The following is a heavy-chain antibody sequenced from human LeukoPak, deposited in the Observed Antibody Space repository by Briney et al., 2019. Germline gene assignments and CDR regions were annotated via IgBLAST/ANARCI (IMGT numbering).Heavy chain of an antibody. V-gene: IGHV4-59*01. Sequence: SETLSLTCSVSGASTNSYYWGWVRQPPGQGLEWLGYIHFSGNTNYNPSLKSRITISRDASNNEFSLKLNSVTVEDTAIYFCARIILSAWNCIDKWGQGTLVTVSS. CDR1: GASTNSYY. D-gene: IGHD1-7*01. J-gene: IGHJ4*02. CDR3: ARIILSAWNCIDK. CDR2: IHFSGNT.